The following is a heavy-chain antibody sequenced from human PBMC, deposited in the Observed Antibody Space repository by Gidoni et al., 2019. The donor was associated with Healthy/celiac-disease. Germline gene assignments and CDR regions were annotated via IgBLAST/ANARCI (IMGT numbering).Heavy chain of an antibody. CDR3: ARVGGIIVATTRGGFDP. J-gene: IGHJ5*02. Sequence: QVQLKQWGAGLVTPSETLSRTCAVYGGSFRRYYWSWRRQPPGKGLEWIGEINHSGSTNYNPSLKSRVTISVDTSKNQFSLKLSSVTAADTAVYYCARVGGIIVATTRGGFDPWGQGTLVTVSS. V-gene: IGHV4-34*01. CDR1: GGSFRRYY. D-gene: IGHD5-12*01. CDR2: INHSGST.